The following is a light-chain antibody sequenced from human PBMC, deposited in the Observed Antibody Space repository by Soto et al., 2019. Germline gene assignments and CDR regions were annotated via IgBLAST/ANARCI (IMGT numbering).Light chain of an antibody. Sequence: QSVLTEPACVSVSPGQSITSSCTGTSSDVGGYNYVSWYQQHPGKAPKLMIYEVSNRPSGVSNRFSGSKSGNTASLTISGLQAEDEADYYCSSYTSSSTLLFGGGTKVTVL. CDR2: EVS. J-gene: IGLJ2*01. V-gene: IGLV2-14*01. CDR3: SSYTSSSTLL. CDR1: SSDVGGYNY.